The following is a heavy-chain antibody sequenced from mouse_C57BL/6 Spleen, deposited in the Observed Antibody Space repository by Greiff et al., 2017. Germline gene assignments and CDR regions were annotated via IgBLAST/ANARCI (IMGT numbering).Heavy chain of an antibody. Sequence: VQLQQPGAELVMPGASVKLSCKASGYTFTSYWMHWVKQRPGQGLEWIGEIDPSDSYTNYNQKFKGKSTLTVDKSSSTAYMQLSSLTSEDSAVYYCARSYDGAWFAYWGQGTLVTVSA. CDR2: IDPSDSYT. D-gene: IGHD1-1*01. CDR3: ARSYDGAWFAY. V-gene: IGHV1-69*01. CDR1: GYTFTSYW. J-gene: IGHJ3*01.